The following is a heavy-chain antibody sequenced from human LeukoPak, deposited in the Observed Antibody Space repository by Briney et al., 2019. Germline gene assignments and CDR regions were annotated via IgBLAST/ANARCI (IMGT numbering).Heavy chain of an antibody. V-gene: IGHV4-34*01. CDR3: ASRSFPAGMDY. Sequence: SETLSLTCAVYGGSFSGYYWSWIRQPPGKGLEWIGEINHSGSTNYNPSLKSQVTISVDTSKNQFCLKLSSVTAADRAVYYCASRSFPAGMDYWGQGNLVTVSS. J-gene: IGHJ4*02. CDR1: GGSFSGYY. D-gene: IGHD2-2*01. CDR2: INHSGST.